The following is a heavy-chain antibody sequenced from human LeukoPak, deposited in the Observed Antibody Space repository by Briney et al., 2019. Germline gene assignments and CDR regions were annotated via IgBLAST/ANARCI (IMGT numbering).Heavy chain of an antibody. CDR1: GYTFTNYG. J-gene: IGHJ3*02. Sequence: ASVKVSCKASGYTFTNYGISWVRQAPGQGLEWMGWISAYNGNTNYAQKLQGRVTMTTDTSTSTAYMELRSLRSDDTAVYYCARDPRVTGSGLRTWDIVVVPAATEGKNAFDIWGQGTMVAVSS. D-gene: IGHD2-2*01. CDR2: ISAYNGNT. V-gene: IGHV1-18*01. CDR3: ARDPRVTGSGLRTWDIVVVPAATEGKNAFDI.